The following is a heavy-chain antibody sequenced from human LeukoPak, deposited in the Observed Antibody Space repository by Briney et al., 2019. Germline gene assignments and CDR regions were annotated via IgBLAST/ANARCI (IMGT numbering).Heavy chain of an antibody. J-gene: IGHJ6*02. CDR3: AKDLVLHCGGDCYSWYSYVMDV. V-gene: IGHV3-30*18. CDR2: ISYDGSKK. CDR1: GFTFSSYG. Sequence: PGRSLRLSCAASGFTFSSYGMHWVRQAPGKGLEWVTVISYDGSKKYYADSVKGRFTISRDNSKNSLYLQMNSLRAEDTAVYYCAKDLVLHCGGDCYSWYSYVMDVWGQGTTVTVSS. D-gene: IGHD2-21*02.